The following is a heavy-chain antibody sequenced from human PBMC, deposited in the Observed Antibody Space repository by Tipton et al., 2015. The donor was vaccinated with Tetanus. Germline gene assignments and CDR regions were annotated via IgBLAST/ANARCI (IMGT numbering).Heavy chain of an antibody. Sequence: TLSLTCAVYGGSFSGYYCSWIRQSPGRGLEWIGAIHPSGSTYYNPSFTSRLTLSHDTSKNQFSLKLNSLTAADTAVYYCARGVDRAKAGTDWGQGTLVSVSS. CDR3: ARGVDRAKAGTD. J-gene: IGHJ4*02. V-gene: IGHV4-34*01. D-gene: IGHD5-18*01. CDR2: IHPSGST. CDR1: GGSFSGYY.